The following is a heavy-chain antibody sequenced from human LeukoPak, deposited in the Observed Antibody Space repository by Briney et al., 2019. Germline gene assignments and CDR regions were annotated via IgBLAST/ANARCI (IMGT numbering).Heavy chain of an antibody. D-gene: IGHD3-16*02. CDR3: AKVGEDYVWGSYLDY. CDR1: GFTLSSYA. J-gene: IGHJ4*02. Sequence: GGSLRLSCAASGFTLSSYAMSWVRQAPGKGLEWVSAISGSGGSTYYADSVKGRFTISRDNSKNTLYLQMNSLRAEDTAVYYCAKVGEDYVWGSYLDYWGQGTLVTVSS. CDR2: ISGSGGST. V-gene: IGHV3-23*01.